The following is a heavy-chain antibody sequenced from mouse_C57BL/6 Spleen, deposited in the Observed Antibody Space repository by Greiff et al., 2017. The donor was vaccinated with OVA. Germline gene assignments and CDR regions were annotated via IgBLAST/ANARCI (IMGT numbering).Heavy chain of an antibody. J-gene: IGHJ4*01. V-gene: IGHV2-6-1*01. D-gene: IGHD1-1*01. Sequence: VQLQQSGPGLVAPSQSLSITCTVSGFSLTSYGVHWVRQPPGKGLEWLVVIWSDGSTTYNSALKSRLSISKDNSKSQVFLKMNSLQTDDTAMYYCARHISSYGYYAMDYWGQGTSVTVSS. CDR3: ARHISSYGYYAMDY. CDR1: GFSLTSYG. CDR2: IWSDGST.